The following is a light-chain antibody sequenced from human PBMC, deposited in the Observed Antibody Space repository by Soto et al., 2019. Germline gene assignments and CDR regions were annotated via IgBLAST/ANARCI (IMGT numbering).Light chain of an antibody. CDR2: END. CDR3: ATRDSSLNAGV. Sequence: QSALTQPLSVSAAPGQRVAISCSGTFSNIGTNYVSWYQVLPGSAPKLLIYENDKRPSEIFARFSASKSGTSASLAITGLQAGDEGDYYCATRDSSLNAGVFGGGTKLTVL. J-gene: IGLJ3*02. CDR1: FSNIGTNY. V-gene: IGLV1-51*01.